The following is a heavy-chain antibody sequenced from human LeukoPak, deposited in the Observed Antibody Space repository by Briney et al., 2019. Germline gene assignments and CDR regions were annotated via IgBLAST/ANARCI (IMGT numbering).Heavy chain of an antibody. CDR1: GYTFSNFG. CDR2: ISGNNDNP. CDR3: ARDGTSTDDY. Sequence: ASAKVSCKASGYTFSNFGISWVRQAPGQGLEWMGWISGNNDNPNYGQKFQGRLTVTTDSSTNTAYMELRNLRSDDTAVYYCARDGTSTDDYWGQGTLATVSS. V-gene: IGHV1-18*01. J-gene: IGHJ4*02. D-gene: IGHD2-2*01.